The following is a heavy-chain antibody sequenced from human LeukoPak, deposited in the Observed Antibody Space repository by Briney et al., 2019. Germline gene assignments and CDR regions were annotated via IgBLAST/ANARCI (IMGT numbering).Heavy chain of an antibody. CDR2: VFNNGGT. V-gene: IGHV4-4*08. J-gene: IGHJ4*02. D-gene: IGHD3-16*01. CDR3: VASCGGKVLDY. Sequence: PSETLSLTCSVSGGSIGSYHWNWIRQPSGKGLEWIGIVFNNGGTKHNPSLKSRVAISVDTSKNQFALKLSSVTAADTAGYICVASCGGKVLDYWARGPRLIV. CDR1: GGSIGSYH.